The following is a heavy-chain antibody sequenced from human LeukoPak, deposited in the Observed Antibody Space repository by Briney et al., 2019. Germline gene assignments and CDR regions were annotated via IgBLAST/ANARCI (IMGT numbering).Heavy chain of an antibody. Sequence: SETLSLTCAVYGGSFSGYYWSWISQHPGKGLEWNGKINQSGGTNYNPSLKSRVTIALDTSKIQLSLELSSVTAADTAVYYCARDAYYYDRSGVERTNWFDPWGQGTLVTVPS. J-gene: IGHJ5*02. CDR1: GGSFSGYY. CDR2: INQSGGT. D-gene: IGHD3-22*01. V-gene: IGHV4-34*01. CDR3: ARDAYYYDRSGVERTNWFDP.